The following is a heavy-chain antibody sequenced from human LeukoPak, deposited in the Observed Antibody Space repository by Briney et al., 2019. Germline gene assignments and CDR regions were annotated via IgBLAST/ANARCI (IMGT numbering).Heavy chain of an antibody. Sequence: ASVKVSCKASGYTFTGYYMHWVRQAPGQGLEWMGWINPNSGGTNYAQKFQGRVTMTRDTSISTAYMELSRLRSDDTAEYYCARDQEGGSYGLDWGQGTLVTVSS. CDR1: GYTFTGYY. J-gene: IGHJ4*02. CDR3: ARDQEGGSYGLD. V-gene: IGHV1-2*02. CDR2: INPNSGGT. D-gene: IGHD2-15*01.